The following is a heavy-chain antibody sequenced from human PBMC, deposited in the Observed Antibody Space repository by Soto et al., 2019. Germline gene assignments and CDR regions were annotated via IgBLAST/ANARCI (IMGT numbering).Heavy chain of an antibody. CDR1: GFPVSYGYY. J-gene: IGHJ4*02. D-gene: IGHD2-2*01. CDR2: IYQSGKT. CDR3: ARLYCSSVSCYNEY. V-gene: IGHV4-38-2*01. Sequence: PSETLSLTCGVSGFPVSYGYYWGWIRQPPGKGLEWLGSIYQSGKTYYNPSLKSRLTLSMDTSKDDFSVRLRSVTAADTAVYFCARLYCSSVSCYNEYWGPGVQVTVCS.